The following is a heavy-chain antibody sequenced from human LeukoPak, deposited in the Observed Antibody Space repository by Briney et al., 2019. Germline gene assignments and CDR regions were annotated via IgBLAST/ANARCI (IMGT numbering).Heavy chain of an antibody. V-gene: IGHV4-59*01. CDR2: IYYGGST. Sequence: SETLSLTCTVAGGSINNYCWSWIRQPPGKGLELIGYIYYGGSTKYNPSLKSRVTISVDTSKNQFSLKLTSVTAADTAVYYCARDPGDGTGWFPYYFDYWGQGTLVTVSS. J-gene: IGHJ4*02. D-gene: IGHD6-19*01. CDR3: ARDPGDGTGWFPYYFDY. CDR1: GGSINNYC.